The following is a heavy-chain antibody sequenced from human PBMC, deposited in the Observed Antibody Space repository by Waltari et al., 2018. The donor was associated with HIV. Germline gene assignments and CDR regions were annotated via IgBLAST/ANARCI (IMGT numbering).Heavy chain of an antibody. CDR1: GFTVNKYW. V-gene: IGHV3-7*01. CDR2: IKHDESEI. Sequence: EVQLVESGGGLVQPGGSLRLSCAASGFTVNKYWMTCVRQAPGKGPEWVANIKHDESEIYDVDSLKGPFTHPRANANNSLFMQMNSLRIEDTAVYYCARESLYDSSGYYFDYWGQGTLVTVSS. D-gene: IGHD3-22*01. CDR3: ARESLYDSSGYYFDY. J-gene: IGHJ4*02.